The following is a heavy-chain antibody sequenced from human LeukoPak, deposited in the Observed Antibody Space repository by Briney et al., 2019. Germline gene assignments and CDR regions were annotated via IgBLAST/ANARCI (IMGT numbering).Heavy chain of an antibody. Sequence: ASVKVSCKVSGYTLTELSMHWVRQAPGKGLEWMGGFDPEDGETIYAQKFQGRVTMTEDTSTDTAYMELSSLRSEDTAVYCCATDTLSMVPGYYYGMDVWGQGTTVTVSS. CDR3: ATDTLSMVPGYYYGMDV. D-gene: IGHD3-10*01. J-gene: IGHJ6*02. V-gene: IGHV1-24*01. CDR2: FDPEDGET. CDR1: GYTLTELS.